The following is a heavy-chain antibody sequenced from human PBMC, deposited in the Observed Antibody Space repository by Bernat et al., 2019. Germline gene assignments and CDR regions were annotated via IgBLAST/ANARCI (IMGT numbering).Heavy chain of an antibody. J-gene: IGHJ6*02. D-gene: IGHD1-7*01. V-gene: IGHV3-49*03. Sequence: EVQLVESGGGLVQPGRSLRLSCTASGFTFGDYAMSWFRQAPGKGLEWVGFIRSKAYGGTTEYAASVKGRFTISRDDSKSITYLQMNSLKTEDTAVYYCTRGLTGTTAYGMDVWGQGTTVTVSS. CDR1: GFTFGDYA. CDR2: IRSKAYGGTT. CDR3: TRGLTGTTAYGMDV.